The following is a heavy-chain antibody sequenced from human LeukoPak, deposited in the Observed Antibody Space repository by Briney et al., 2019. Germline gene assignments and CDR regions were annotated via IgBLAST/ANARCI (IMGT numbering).Heavy chain of an antibody. J-gene: IGHJ6*02. CDR1: GFTFSSYS. V-gene: IGHV3-21*01. Sequence: GGSLRLSCAASGFTFSSYSMNWVRQAPGKGLEWVSSISSSSSYIYYADSVKGRFTISRDNAKNSLYLQMNSLRAEDTAVYCCAREYYDFWSGYYNYYYYGMDVWGQGTTVTVSS. CDR2: ISSSSSYI. CDR3: AREYYDFWSGYYNYYYYGMDV. D-gene: IGHD3-3*01.